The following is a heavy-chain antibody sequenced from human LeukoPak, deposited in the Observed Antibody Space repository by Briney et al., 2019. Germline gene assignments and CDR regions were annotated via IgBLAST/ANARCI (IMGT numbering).Heavy chain of an antibody. D-gene: IGHD1-26*01. CDR3: ARVGTVNYYYMDV. V-gene: IGHV3-20*04. CDR2: INWNGGST. CDR1: GFTFGNYG. J-gene: IGHJ6*03. Sequence: GGSLRLSCAASGFTFGNYGMSWVRQAPGKGLEWVSGINWNGGSTGYADSVEGRFTISRDNAKNSQYLQMNSLRAEDTALYYCARVGTVNYYYMDVWGKGTTVTVSS.